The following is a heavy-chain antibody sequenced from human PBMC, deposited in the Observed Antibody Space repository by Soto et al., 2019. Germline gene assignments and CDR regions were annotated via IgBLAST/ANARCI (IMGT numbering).Heavy chain of an antibody. Sequence: QVQFVQSGAEVKKPGASVKLSCKTSGYTYTEYAIHWVRQAPGQGLEWMGWINVGNGNAKYSQRVEGGVHMTRDASAGTVYMEVGSLASEDTAVYYCTSSSERGYWGQGTLVTVSS. J-gene: IGHJ4*02. V-gene: IGHV1-3*01. CDR1: GYTYTEYA. CDR2: INVGNGNA. CDR3: TSSSERGY.